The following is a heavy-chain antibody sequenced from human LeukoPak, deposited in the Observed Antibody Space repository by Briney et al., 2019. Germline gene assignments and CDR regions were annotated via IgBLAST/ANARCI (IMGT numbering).Heavy chain of an antibody. CDR1: GFNFSNAW. V-gene: IGHV3-15*01. Sequence: GGSLRLSCAASGFNFSNAWMSWVRQAPGKGLEWVGRIKSKTDGGTTDYAAPVKGRFTISRDDSKNTLYLQMNSLKTEDTAVYYCTTDHNYDILTGENWFDPWGQGTLVTVSS. D-gene: IGHD3-9*01. J-gene: IGHJ5*02. CDR2: IKSKTDGGTT. CDR3: TTDHNYDILTGENWFDP.